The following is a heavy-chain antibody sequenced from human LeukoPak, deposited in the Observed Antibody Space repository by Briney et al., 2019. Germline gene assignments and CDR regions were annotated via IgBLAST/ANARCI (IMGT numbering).Heavy chain of an antibody. D-gene: IGHD5-24*01. J-gene: IGHJ4*02. V-gene: IGHV6-1*01. CDR3: ARGWLQSGFDY. CDR1: GDSVSTSSAG. CDR2: TYYNSNWYK. Sequence: SQTLSFTCAISGDSVSTSSAGWNWIRQSPSRGLEWLGRTYYNSNWYKNYAPSVKSRITINPDTSKNHFSLQLNSVTPDDTAVYYCARGWLQSGFDYWGQGTLVTVSS.